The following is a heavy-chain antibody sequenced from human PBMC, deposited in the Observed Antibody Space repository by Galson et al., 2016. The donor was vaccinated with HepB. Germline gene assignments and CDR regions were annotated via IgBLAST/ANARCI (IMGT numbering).Heavy chain of an antibody. CDR2: IWYDGVKK. Sequence: SLRLSCAASGFTFSSYGIHWVRQAPGKGLEWVAVIWYDGVKKWYADSVQGRFTISRDNPSNTLFLQMNSVTVEDTAVYYCARDLGNWDDQGQWYYGMDVGGQGTTVTVSS. CDR1: GFTFSSYG. CDR3: ARDLGNWDDQGQWYYGMDV. J-gene: IGHJ6*02. D-gene: IGHD1-20*01. V-gene: IGHV3-33*01.